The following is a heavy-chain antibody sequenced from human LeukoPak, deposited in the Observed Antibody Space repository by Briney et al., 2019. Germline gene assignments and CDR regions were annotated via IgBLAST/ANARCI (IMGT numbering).Heavy chain of an antibody. J-gene: IGHJ5*02. Sequence: PGGSLRLSCAASGFTFSSYAMSWVRQAPGKGLEWVSAISGSGGSTYYADSVKGRFTISRDNAKNSLYLQMNSLRAEDTAVYYCARDVTYHGGDWFDPWGQGTLVTVSS. D-gene: IGHD4-23*01. CDR1: GFTFSSYA. V-gene: IGHV3-23*01. CDR2: ISGSGGST. CDR3: ARDVTYHGGDWFDP.